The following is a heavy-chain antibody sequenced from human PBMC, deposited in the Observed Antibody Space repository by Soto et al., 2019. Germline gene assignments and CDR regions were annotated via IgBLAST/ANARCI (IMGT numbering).Heavy chain of an antibody. CDR1: SGPDRSHN. CDR3: ERLAGYCSTNGCHGDYAMDV. J-gene: IGHJ6*02. CDR2: VYYTGDT. Sequence: SETLSLXCTVSSGPDRSHNWGWIRQPPGRGLEWIGYVYYTGDTAYNPSLRGRVTISADTSTNDISLTLNSVTAADTAVYYCERLAGYCSTNGCHGDYAMDVWGQGTTVTVSS. D-gene: IGHD2-2*01. V-gene: IGHV4-59*08.